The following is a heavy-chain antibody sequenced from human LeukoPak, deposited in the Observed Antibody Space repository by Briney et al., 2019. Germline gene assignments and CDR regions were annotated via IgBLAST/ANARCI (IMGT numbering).Heavy chain of an antibody. CDR3: AKYIAAAVYGMDV. CDR1: GFTFSSYA. D-gene: IGHD6-13*01. V-gene: IGHV3-23*01. J-gene: IGHJ6*02. Sequence: GGSLRLSCAASGFTFSSYAMSWVRQAPGKGLEWVSAISGSGGSTYYADSVKGRFTISRDNSKNTLYLQMNSLRAEDTAVYYYAKYIAAAVYGMDVWGQGTTVTVSS. CDR2: ISGSGGST.